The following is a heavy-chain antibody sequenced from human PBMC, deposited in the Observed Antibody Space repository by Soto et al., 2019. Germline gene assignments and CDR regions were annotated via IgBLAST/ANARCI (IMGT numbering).Heavy chain of an antibody. CDR3: ASAGYSSGWYFPKGAFDY. V-gene: IGHV4-39*07. D-gene: IGHD6-19*01. CDR2: IYHSGST. Sequence: PSETLSLTCTVTGGSIISSSYYWAWIRQPPGKGLEWIGKIYHSGSTYYNPSLKSRVTISVDKSKNQFSLKLSSVTAADTAVYYCASAGYSSGWYFPKGAFDYWGQGTLVTVSS. J-gene: IGHJ4*02. CDR1: GGSIISSSYY.